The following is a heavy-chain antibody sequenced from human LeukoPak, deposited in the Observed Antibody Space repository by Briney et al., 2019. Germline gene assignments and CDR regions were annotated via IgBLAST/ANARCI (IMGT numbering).Heavy chain of an antibody. CDR3: ARADYYGSGSYYNWFDP. CDR1: GFTFSNSA. J-gene: IGHJ5*02. D-gene: IGHD3-10*01. CDR2: ISGSGGST. V-gene: IGHV3-23*01. Sequence: GGSLRLSCAASGFTFSNSAMSWVRQAPGKGLEWVSAISGSGGSTYYADSVKGRFTISRDNSKNTLYLQMNSLRAEDTAVYYCARADYYGSGSYYNWFDPWGQGTLVTVSS.